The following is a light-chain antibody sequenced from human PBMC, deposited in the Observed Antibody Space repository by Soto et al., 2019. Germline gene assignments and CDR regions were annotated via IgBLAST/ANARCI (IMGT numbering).Light chain of an antibody. CDR2: EVS. J-gene: IGLJ2*01. CDR3: SSYTSNSTMV. CDR1: SSDVGSYDR. V-gene: IGLV2-18*02. Sequence: QSALTKPPSVSGSPGQSVTISCTGTSSDVGSYDRVSGYQQPPGTVPTLMIYEVSNRPLGVPDRFSGSKSGNTASLIISGLQAEDEADYYCSSYTSNSTMVFGGGTKLTVL.